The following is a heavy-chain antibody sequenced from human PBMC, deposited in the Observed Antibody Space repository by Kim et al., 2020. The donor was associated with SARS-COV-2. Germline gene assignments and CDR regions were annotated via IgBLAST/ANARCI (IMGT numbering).Heavy chain of an antibody. CDR2: ISSSSSYI. CDR1: GFTFSSYS. D-gene: IGHD6-6*01. Sequence: GGSLRLSCAASGFTFSSYSMNWVRQAPGKGLEWVSSISSSSSYIYYADSVKGRFTISRDNAKNSLYLQMNSLRAEDTAVYYCARGWDSSYYFDYWGQGTLVTVSS. J-gene: IGHJ4*02. CDR3: ARGWDSSYYFDY. V-gene: IGHV3-21*01.